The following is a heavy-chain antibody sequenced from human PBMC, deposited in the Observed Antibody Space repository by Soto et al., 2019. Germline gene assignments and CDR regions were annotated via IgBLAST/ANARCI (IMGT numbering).Heavy chain of an antibody. D-gene: IGHD1-1*01. CDR2: ISAHNGNT. CDR3: PRARYGDY. V-gene: IGHV1-18*01. Sequence: QVHLVQSGAEVKKPGASVKVSCKASGYTFTSYGITWVRQAPGQGLEWMGWISAHNGNTDYAQKLQGRVIVTRDTSTSTAYMALTRLLSDDTAVYYSPRARYGDYWGHGALVTVSS. CDR1: GYTFTSYG. J-gene: IGHJ4*01.